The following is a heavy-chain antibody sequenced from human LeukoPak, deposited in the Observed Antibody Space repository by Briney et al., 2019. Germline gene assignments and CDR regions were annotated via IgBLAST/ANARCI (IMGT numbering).Heavy chain of an antibody. CDR2: IFPSGGEI. V-gene: IGHV3-23*01. CDR3: AKEGHYVWGSYRPEWLKS. D-gene: IGHD3-16*02. Sequence: PGGSLRLSCEASGFTFSTFAMIWVRQPPGKGLEWVSSIFPSGGEIHYADSVKGRFTISRDNSKNTLYLQMNSLRAEDTAVYYCAKEGHYVWGSYRPEWLKSWGQGTLVTVSS. J-gene: IGHJ5*02. CDR1: GFTFSTFA.